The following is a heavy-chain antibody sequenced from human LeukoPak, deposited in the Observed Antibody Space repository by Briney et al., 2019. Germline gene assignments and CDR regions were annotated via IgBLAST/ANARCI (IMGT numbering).Heavy chain of an antibody. CDR3: ALNRGSYYARSVGYYYYYMDV. CDR1: GYTFTSYA. Sequence: GASVKVSCMASGYTFTSYAISWVRQAPGQGLEWMGGIIPIFGTANYAQKFQGRVTITTDESTSTAYMELSSLRSEDTAVYYCALNRGSYYARSVGYYYYYMDVWGKGTTVTVSS. D-gene: IGHD1-26*01. V-gene: IGHV1-69*05. J-gene: IGHJ6*03. CDR2: IIPIFGTA.